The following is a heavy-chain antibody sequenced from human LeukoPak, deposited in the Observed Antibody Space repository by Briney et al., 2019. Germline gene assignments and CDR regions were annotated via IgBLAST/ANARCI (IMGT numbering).Heavy chain of an antibody. CDR3: ARDLGRRGYLDY. V-gene: IGHV3-30-3*01. J-gene: IGHJ4*02. CDR1: GFTFSSYA. CDR2: ISYDGSNR. Sequence: GRSLRLSCAASGFTFSSYAMHWVRQAPGKGLEWVAVISYDGSNRYYADSVKGRFTISRDNAKNSLYLQMNSLRAEDTAVYYCARDLGRRGYLDYWGQGTLVTVSS. D-gene: IGHD3-16*01.